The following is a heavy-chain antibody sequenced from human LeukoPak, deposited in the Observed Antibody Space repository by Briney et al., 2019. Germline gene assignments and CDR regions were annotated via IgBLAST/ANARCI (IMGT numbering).Heavy chain of an antibody. CDR3: TKESVTYLDY. J-gene: IGHJ4*02. Sequence: PGGSLRLSCAASGFIFNYHSMNWVRQAPGKGLEWVSYISSSSSSIYYADSVKGRFTISRDNAKNSLYLQMNSLRDEDTAVYYCTKESVTYLDYWGQGTLVTVSS. CDR1: GFIFNYHS. V-gene: IGHV3-48*02. D-gene: IGHD2-21*02. CDR2: ISSSSSSI.